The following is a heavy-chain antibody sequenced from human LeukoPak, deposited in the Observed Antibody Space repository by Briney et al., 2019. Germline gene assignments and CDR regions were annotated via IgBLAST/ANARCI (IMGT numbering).Heavy chain of an antibody. D-gene: IGHD6-6*01. Sequence: SETLSLTCAVSGGSISSINWWDWVRQPPGKGLEWIGEIYHSGSTSYNPSPKSRVTISVDKSKNQFSLKLSSVTAADTAVCYCARRSVAVYLDYWGQGTLVTVSS. CDR2: IYHSGST. CDR3: ARRSVAVYLDY. V-gene: IGHV4-4*02. J-gene: IGHJ4*02. CDR1: GGSISSINW.